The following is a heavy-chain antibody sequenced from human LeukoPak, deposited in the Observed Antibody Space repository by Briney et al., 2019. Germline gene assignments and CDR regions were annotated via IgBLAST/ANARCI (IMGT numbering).Heavy chain of an antibody. Sequence: GASVKVSCKASGGTFSSYAISWVRQAPGQGLEWMGGIIPIFGTTNYAQKFQGRVTITTDESTSTAYMELSSLRSEDTAVYYCARDTGDGWWFDPWGQGTLVTVSS. J-gene: IGHJ5*02. CDR2: IIPIFGTT. CDR1: GGTFSSYA. CDR3: ARDTGDGWWFDP. D-gene: IGHD2-8*02. V-gene: IGHV1-69*05.